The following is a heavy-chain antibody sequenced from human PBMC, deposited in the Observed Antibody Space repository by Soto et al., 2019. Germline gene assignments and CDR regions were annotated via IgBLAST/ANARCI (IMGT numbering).Heavy chain of an antibody. CDR2: FDPEDGET. CDR3: ARDSGTTVPSDAFDI. D-gene: IGHD4-17*01. CDR1: GYTLTELS. Sequence: GASVKVSCKVSGYTLTELSMHWVRQAPGKGLEWMGGFDPEDGETIYAQKFQGRVTMTGDTSISTAYMELSSLRSDDTAVYYCARDSGTTVPSDAFDIWGQGTMVTGSS. V-gene: IGHV1-24*01. J-gene: IGHJ3*02.